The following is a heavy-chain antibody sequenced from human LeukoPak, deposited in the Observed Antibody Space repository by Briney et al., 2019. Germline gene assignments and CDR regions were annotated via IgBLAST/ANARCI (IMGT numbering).Heavy chain of an antibody. D-gene: IGHD2-2*01. CDR2: ISAYNGNT. J-gene: IGHJ4*02. V-gene: IGHV1-18*01. CDR1: GYTFTSYG. Sequence: ASVKVSCKASGYTFTSYGISWVRQAPGQGLEWMGWISAYNGNTNYAQKLQGRVIMTTDTSTSTAYMELRSLRSDDTAVYYCARDAGYCSSTSCLNRFDYWGQGTLVTVSS. CDR3: ARDAGYCSSTSCLNRFDY.